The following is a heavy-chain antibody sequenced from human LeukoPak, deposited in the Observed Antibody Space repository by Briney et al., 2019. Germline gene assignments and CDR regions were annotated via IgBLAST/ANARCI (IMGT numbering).Heavy chain of an antibody. CDR2: IYTSGST. Sequence: PSETLSLTCSVSGGSINSGNYYWTWIRQSAGKVLEWIGRIYTSGSTNYNPSLKSRVTISLDTSKNQFSLKLSSVTAADTAVYYCASSAHGSDDYWGQGTLVTVSS. CDR1: GGSINSGNYY. D-gene: IGHD3-10*01. J-gene: IGHJ4*02. V-gene: IGHV4-61*02. CDR3: ASSAHGSDDY.